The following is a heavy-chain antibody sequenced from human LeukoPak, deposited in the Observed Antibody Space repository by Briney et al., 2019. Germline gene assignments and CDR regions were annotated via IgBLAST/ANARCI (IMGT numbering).Heavy chain of an antibody. V-gene: IGHV1-3*01. Sequence: GASVKVSCKASGYTFTSYVMHWVRQAPGQRLEWMGWINAGNGNTKYSQKFQGRVTITRDTSASTAYMELSSLRSEDTAVYYCARAPKTLPGYSSGWPPRDYWGQGTLVTVSS. CDR3: ARAPKTLPGYSSGWPPRDY. D-gene: IGHD6-19*01. CDR1: GYTFTSYV. J-gene: IGHJ4*02. CDR2: INAGNGNT.